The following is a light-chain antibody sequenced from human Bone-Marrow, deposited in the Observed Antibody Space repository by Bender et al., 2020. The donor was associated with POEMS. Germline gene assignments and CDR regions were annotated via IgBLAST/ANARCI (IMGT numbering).Light chain of an antibody. CDR2: EVN. Sequence: QSALTQPRSVSGSPGQPATISCPGTSSDVGGYDFFSCYQHHPGEAPKFIIYEVNQRPSGVSDRFSGSKSGNTASLTISGLQSVDEGDYYCCSYAGFRVFVFGPGTKVSVL. CDR1: SSDVGGYDF. V-gene: IGLV2-11*01. CDR3: CSYAGFRVFV. J-gene: IGLJ1*01.